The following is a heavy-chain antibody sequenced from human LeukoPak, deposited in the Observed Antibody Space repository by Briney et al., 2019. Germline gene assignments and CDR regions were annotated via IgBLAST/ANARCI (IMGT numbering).Heavy chain of an antibody. J-gene: IGHJ4*02. CDR1: GGSISSYH. CDR3: VRCASWVSITRTTTHFDH. D-gene: IGHD1-7*01. CDR2: IYYTGST. V-gene: IGHV4-59*01. Sequence: SETLSLICTVSGGSISSYHWSWIRQPPGKGLEYIGYIYYTGSTNYNPSLKSRVTISVDTSKNQFSLKLTSVTAADTAVYYCVRCASWVSITRTTTHFDHWGQGTLVTVSS.